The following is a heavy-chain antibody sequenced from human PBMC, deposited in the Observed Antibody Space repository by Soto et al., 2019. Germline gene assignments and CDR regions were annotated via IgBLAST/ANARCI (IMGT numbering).Heavy chain of an antibody. CDR2: INHSGST. CDR1: GGSFSGYY. J-gene: IGHJ4*02. CDR3: ARGHIVATIPSPFDY. D-gene: IGHD5-12*01. V-gene: IGHV4-34*01. Sequence: SETLSLTCAVYGGSFSGYYWSWIRQPPGKGLEWIGEINHSGSTNYNPSLKSRVTISVDTSKNQFSLKLSSVTAADTAVYYCARGHIVATIPSPFDYWGQGTLVTVSS.